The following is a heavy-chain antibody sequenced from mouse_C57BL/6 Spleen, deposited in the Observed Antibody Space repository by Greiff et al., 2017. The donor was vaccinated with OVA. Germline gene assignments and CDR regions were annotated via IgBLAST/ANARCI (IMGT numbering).Heavy chain of an antibody. Sequence: QVQLQQSGAELVRPGASVKLSCKASGYTFTDYCINWVKQRPGQGLEWIARIYPGSGNTYYNEKFKGKATLTAEKSSSTAYMQLSSLTSEDSAVYFCAREEVHWDYFDYWGQGTTLTVSS. CDR2: IYPGSGNT. CDR3: AREEVHWDYFDY. D-gene: IGHD4-1*01. V-gene: IGHV1-76*01. CDR1: GYTFTDYC. J-gene: IGHJ2*01.